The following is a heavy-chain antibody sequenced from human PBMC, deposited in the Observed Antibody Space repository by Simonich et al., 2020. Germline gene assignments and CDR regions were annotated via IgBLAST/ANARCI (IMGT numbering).Heavy chain of an antibody. D-gene: IGHD7-27*01. J-gene: IGHJ3*02. CDR3: ARVGTRGAFDI. CDR1: GFTFSDHY. CDR2: TRNKANSYTT. V-gene: IGHV3-72*01. Sequence: EVQLVESGGGLVQPGGSLRLSCAASGFTFSDHYMDWVRQAPGNGLGLVGRTRNKANSYTTEYAASVKGRFTISRDDSKNSLYLQMNSLKTEDTAVYYCARVGTRGAFDIWGQGTMVTVSS.